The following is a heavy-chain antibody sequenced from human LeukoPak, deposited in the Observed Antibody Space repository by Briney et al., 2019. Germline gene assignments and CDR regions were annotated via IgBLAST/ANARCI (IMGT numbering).Heavy chain of an antibody. CDR1: GFTFRDYY. D-gene: IGHD3-9*01. V-gene: IGHV3-11*01. J-gene: IGHJ6*02. Sequence: LGGSLRLSCAASGFTFRDYYMTWIRQAPGKGLEWISYISRSGDTLYYADSVEGRFTISRDNAKNSLYLQMNSLRAEDTAVYYCAREVVIFPDYYYYGMDVWGQGTTVTVSS. CDR2: ISRSGDTL. CDR3: AREVVIFPDYYYYGMDV.